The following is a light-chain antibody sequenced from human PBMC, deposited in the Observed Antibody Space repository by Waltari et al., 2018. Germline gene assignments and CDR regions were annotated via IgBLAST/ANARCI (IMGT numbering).Light chain of an antibody. J-gene: IGKJ1*01. CDR1: QSVRRT. Sequence: EIELTQSPGTLSLSTGERATLSCRAGQSVRRTLAWYQQKPGQAPRLLIYAASNRATGIPDRFSGSGSGTDFSLTISRLVPEDFAVYYCQHYVRLPATFGQGTKVAIK. V-gene: IGKV3-20*01. CDR2: AAS. CDR3: QHYVRLPAT.